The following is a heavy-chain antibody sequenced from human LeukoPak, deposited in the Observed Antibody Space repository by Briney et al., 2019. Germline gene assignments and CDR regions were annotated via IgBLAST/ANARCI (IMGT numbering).Heavy chain of an antibody. D-gene: IGHD1-26*01. V-gene: IGHV3-7*01. J-gene: IGHJ6*02. CDR3: ARDAGLVGANRDYYGMDV. Sequence: PGGSLRFSCVASVFTFSSHWMKWVRQAPGKGLEWVANIRRDGSEQYYVDSVKGRFTISRDDAKKSLYLQMNSLRAEDTAVYYCARDAGLVGANRDYYGMDVWGHGTTVIVSS. CDR2: IRRDGSEQ. CDR1: VFTFSSHW.